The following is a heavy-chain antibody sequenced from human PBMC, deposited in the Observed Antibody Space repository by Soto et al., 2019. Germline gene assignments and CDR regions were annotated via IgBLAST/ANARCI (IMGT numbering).Heavy chain of an antibody. J-gene: IGHJ6*02. V-gene: IGHV5-51*01. CDR1: GYTFTDYW. Sequence: SGESLKISCKGSGYTFTDYWIGWVRQLPWKGLEWMGLSYPGDSDTRYSPSFQGHVTITVDKSTNTAYLQWNTLRASDTAMYYCARHISNIRYYYYAMDVRGQGTTVT. CDR2: SYPGDSDT. CDR3: ARHISNIRYYYYAMDV. D-gene: IGHD4-4*01.